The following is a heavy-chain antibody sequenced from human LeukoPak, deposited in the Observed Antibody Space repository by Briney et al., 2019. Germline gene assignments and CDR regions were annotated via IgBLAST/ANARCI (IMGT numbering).Heavy chain of an antibody. Sequence: GGSLRLSCAASGFTVSGYYMSWIRQAPGKGLEWVSYISSSGSTIDYADSVKGRFTISRDNAKNSLYLQMNSLRAEDTAVYYCARSIPAGNRRWGQGTLVTVSS. CDR2: ISSSGSTI. V-gene: IGHV3-11*01. CDR3: ARSIPAGNRR. CDR1: GFTVSGYY. D-gene: IGHD2-2*01. J-gene: IGHJ4*02.